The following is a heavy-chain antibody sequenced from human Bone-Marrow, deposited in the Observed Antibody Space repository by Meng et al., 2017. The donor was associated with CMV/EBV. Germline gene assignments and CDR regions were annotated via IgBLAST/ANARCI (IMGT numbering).Heavy chain of an antibody. J-gene: IGHJ5*02. CDR2: INHSGST. Sequence: SETLSLTCAVYGGSSSGYYWSWIRQPPGKGLEWIGEINHSGSTNYNPSLKSRVTISVDTSENQFSLKLSSVTAADTAVYYCARDAPGDRPFDSVVVPATIPKTSRKFDPWGQGTLVTSPQ. D-gene: IGHD2-2*02. CDR1: GGSSSGYY. V-gene: IGHV4-34*01. CDR3: ARDAPGDRPFDSVVVPATIPKTSRKFDP.